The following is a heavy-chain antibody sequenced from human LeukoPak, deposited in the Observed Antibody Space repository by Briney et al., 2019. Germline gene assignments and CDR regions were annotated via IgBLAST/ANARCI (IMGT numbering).Heavy chain of an antibody. CDR1: GGSIGSSSYY. Sequence: PSETLSLTCTVSGGSIGSSSYYWGWIRQPPGKGLEWIGSIYYSGSTYYNPSLKSRVTISLDTSKNQFSLKLSSVTAADTAIYYCARDFSSSSTVYYYYYMDVWGKGTTVTVSS. D-gene: IGHD6-6*01. V-gene: IGHV4-39*07. J-gene: IGHJ6*03. CDR2: IYYSGST. CDR3: ARDFSSSSTVYYYYYMDV.